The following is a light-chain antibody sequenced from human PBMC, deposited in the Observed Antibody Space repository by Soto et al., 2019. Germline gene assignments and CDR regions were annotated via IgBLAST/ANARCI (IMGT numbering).Light chain of an antibody. CDR2: AAI. CDR3: QQTYSTPHT. V-gene: IGKV1-39*01. Sequence: DIQMTQSPSSLSASVGDRFTITCRASQTITTYLNWYQHKPGKAPKLLIYAAISLQSGVPSRLSGSGSGTDFTLTISSLQPEDFATYYCQQTYSTPHTFGQGTKVDI. CDR1: QTITTY. J-gene: IGKJ2*01.